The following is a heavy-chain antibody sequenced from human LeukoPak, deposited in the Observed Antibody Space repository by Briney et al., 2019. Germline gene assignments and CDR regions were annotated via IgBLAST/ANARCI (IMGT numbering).Heavy chain of an antibody. CDR2: MNPNSGNT. J-gene: IGHJ4*02. Sequence: GASVKVSCKASGYTFASYDINWVRQATGQGLEWMGWMNPNSGNTGYAQKFQGRVTMTRNTSISTAYMELSSLRSEDTAVYYCARGGVTATIFGVVIIRGLDYWGQGTLVTVSS. CDR1: GYTFASYD. CDR3: ARGGVTATIFGVVIIRGLDY. V-gene: IGHV1-8*01. D-gene: IGHD3-3*01.